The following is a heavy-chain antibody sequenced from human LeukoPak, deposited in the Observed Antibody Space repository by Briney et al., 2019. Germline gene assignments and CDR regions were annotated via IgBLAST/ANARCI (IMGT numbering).Heavy chain of an antibody. CDR2: FGPEDGET. V-gene: IGHV1-24*01. Sequence: ASVKVSCKVSGYTLTELSMHWVRQAPGKGLEWMGGFGPEDGETIYAQKFQGRVTMTEDTSTDTAYMELSSLRSEDTAVYYCATESYSGSYLYAFDIWGQGTMVTVSS. CDR1: GYTLTELS. CDR3: ATESYSGSYLYAFDI. D-gene: IGHD1-26*01. J-gene: IGHJ3*02.